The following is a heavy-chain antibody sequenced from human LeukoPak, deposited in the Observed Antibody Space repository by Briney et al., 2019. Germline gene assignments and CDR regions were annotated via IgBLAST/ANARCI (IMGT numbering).Heavy chain of an antibody. CDR1: GGSFSGYY. CDR3: ARARVATVTTAWFDP. V-gene: IGHV4-59*10. CDR2: IYTSGST. J-gene: IGHJ5*02. D-gene: IGHD4-17*01. Sequence: PSETLSLTCAVYGGSFSGYYWSWIRQPAGKGLEWIGRIYTSGSTNYNPSLKSRVTISVDTSKNQFSLKLTSVTAADTAVYYCARARVATVTTAWFDPWGQGTLVTVSS.